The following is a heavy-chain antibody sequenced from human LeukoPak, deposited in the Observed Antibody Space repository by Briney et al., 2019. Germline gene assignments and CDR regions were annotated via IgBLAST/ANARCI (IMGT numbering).Heavy chain of an antibody. J-gene: IGHJ5*01. D-gene: IGHD3-3*01. CDR1: GFTFSSYE. CDR2: ISRSGSTT. Sequence: GGSLRLSCAASGFTFSSYEMNWVRQAPGKGLEWVSYISRSGSTTYYADSVKGRFTISRDNAKNSLYLQMKSLRAEDTAVYYCARVASGYSEQFDSWGQGILVTVSS. CDR3: ARVASGYSEQFDS. V-gene: IGHV3-48*03.